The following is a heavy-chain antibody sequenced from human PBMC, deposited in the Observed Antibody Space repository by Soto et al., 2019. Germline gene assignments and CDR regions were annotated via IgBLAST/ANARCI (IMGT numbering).Heavy chain of an antibody. D-gene: IGHD6-6*01. V-gene: IGHV1-2*02. CDR1: GYTFTGYY. CDR2: INPNSGGT. J-gene: IGHJ6*02. Sequence: SVKVSCKASGYTFTGYYIHWVRQAPVQGLEWMGWINPNSGGTNYAQKFQGRVTMTRDTSIRTAYMELSRLRSDDTAVYYCARDRVRSSGQKYYYYYGKDVWGQGTTVTVSS. CDR3: ARDRVRSSGQKYYYYYGKDV.